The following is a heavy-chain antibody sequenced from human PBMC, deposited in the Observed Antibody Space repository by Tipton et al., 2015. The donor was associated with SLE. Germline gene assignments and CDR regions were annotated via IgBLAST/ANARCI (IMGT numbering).Heavy chain of an antibody. CDR2: IYYSGGT. CDR1: GGSISSSGYY. Sequence: TLSLTCSVSGGSISSSGYYWGWIRQPPGKGLEWIGTIYYSGGTSYNPSLKSRVTISVDTSKNQFSLKLNSVTAGDTAVYYCATVRLQRDGWYPWDFWGQGTLVTV. J-gene: IGHJ4*02. V-gene: IGHV4-39*07. CDR3: ATVRLQRDGWYPWDF. D-gene: IGHD6-19*01.